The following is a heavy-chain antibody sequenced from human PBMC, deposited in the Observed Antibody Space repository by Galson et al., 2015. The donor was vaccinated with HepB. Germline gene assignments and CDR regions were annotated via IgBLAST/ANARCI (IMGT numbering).Heavy chain of an antibody. V-gene: IGHV3-11*06. D-gene: IGHD3-22*01. CDR3: ARSAPSYYDSSTYSPAQTYYFDY. CDR1: GFTFSDYF. CDR2: ISSSSYT. J-gene: IGHJ4*02. Sequence: SLRLSCAASGFTFSDYFMNWIRQTPGKGLEWLSYISSSSYTNYADSVEGRFTISRDNAKNSLYLQMNSLRAEDAAVYYCARSAPSYYDSSTYSPAQTYYFDYWGQGTLVTVSS.